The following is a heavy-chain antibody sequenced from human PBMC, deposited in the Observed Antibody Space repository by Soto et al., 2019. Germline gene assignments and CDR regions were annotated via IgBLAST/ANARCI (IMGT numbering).Heavy chain of an antibody. Sequence: ASVKVSCKASGYTFTSYYTHWVRQAPGQGLEWMGIINPSGGSTSYAQKFQGRVTMTRDTSISTAYMELSRLRSDDTAVYYCARDLRRLRGTLTHSDYWGQGTLVTVSS. D-gene: IGHD2-15*01. CDR2: INPSGGST. CDR1: GYTFTSYY. J-gene: IGHJ4*02. CDR3: ARDLRRLRGTLTHSDY. V-gene: IGHV1-46*01.